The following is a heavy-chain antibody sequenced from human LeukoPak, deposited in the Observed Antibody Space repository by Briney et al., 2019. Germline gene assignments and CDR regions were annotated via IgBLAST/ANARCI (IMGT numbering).Heavy chain of an antibody. CDR2: ITSSSSSI. J-gene: IGHJ4*02. V-gene: IGHV3-48*02. CDR1: GFTFTSYG. CDR3: ARDDGTYRRYFDY. D-gene: IGHD5-18*01. Sequence: GGSLRLSCAASGFTFTSYGIHWARQAPGKGLEWVSCITSSSSSIYYADSVKGRFTISRDNAKNSLYLQMNSLRDGDTAVYYCARDDGTYRRYFDYWGQGTLVTVSS.